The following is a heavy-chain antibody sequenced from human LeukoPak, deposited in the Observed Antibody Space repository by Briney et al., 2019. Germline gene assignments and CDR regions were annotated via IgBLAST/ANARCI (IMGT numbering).Heavy chain of an antibody. J-gene: IGHJ4*02. Sequence: GGSLRLSCAASGFTFSSYEMNWVRQAPGKGLEWVSLIRSIVTSIDYVDSVKGRFTISRDNAKNSLYLQMDSLRAEDTAVYYCARGTSSSHHRHFDYWGQGILVTVSS. CDR3: ARGTSSSHHRHFDY. V-gene: IGHV3-48*03. D-gene: IGHD6-13*01. CDR2: IRSIVTSI. CDR1: GFTFSSYE.